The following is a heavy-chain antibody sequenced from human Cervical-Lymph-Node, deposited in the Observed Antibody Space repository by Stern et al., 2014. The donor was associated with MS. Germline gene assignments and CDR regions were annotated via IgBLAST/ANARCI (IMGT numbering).Heavy chain of an antibody. CDR3: VRQDDSSAESY. V-gene: IGHV5-51*01. D-gene: IGHD3-22*01. Sequence: EVQLVESGAEVKKPGESLKISCKASGYTFISYWIGWVRQMPGKGLEWMGIIYPGDSDTRYSPSFQGQVTISADRSSSTAYLQWSSLQASDTAVYYCVRQDDSSAESYWGQGTLVTVSS. J-gene: IGHJ4*02. CDR2: IYPGDSDT. CDR1: GYTFISYW.